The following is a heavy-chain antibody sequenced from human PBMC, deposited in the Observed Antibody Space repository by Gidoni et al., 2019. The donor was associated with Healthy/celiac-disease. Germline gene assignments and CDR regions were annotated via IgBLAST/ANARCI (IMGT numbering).Heavy chain of an antibody. CDR3: ARGRDFWSGYLIRSPRSFDY. Sequence: QVQLQQWGAGLLKPSETLSLTCAVYGGSFSGYYWSWIRQPPGTGLEWIGEINHSGSTNYNPSLKSRVTISVDTSKNQFSLKLSSVTAADTAVYYCARGRDFWSGYLIRSPRSFDYWGQGTLVTVSS. D-gene: IGHD3-3*01. CDR1: GGSFSGYY. V-gene: IGHV4-34*01. CDR2: INHSGST. J-gene: IGHJ4*02.